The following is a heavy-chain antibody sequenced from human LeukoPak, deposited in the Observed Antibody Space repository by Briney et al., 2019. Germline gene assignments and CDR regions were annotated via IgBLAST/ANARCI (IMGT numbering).Heavy chain of an antibody. CDR2: IYYSGSS. Sequence: PSETLSLTCTVSGGSISSYYWSWIRQPPGKGLEWIGYIYYSGSSNYNPSLKTRVTISVDPSKNQFSLKLSSVTAADTAVYYCARSPVLYDSSGYYLYYFDYWGQGTLVTVSS. J-gene: IGHJ4*02. CDR3: ARSPVLYDSSGYYLYYFDY. V-gene: IGHV4-59*12. D-gene: IGHD3-22*01. CDR1: GGSISSYY.